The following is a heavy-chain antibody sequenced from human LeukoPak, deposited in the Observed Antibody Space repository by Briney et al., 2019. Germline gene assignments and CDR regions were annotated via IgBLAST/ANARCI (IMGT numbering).Heavy chain of an antibody. CDR2: ISGSGGST. CDR3: AKDVPDILTGYYNDWFDP. Sequence: PGGSLRLSCAASGFTFSSYAMSWVRQAPGRGLEWVSAISGSGGSTYYADSVKGRFTISRDNSKNTLYLQMNSLRAEDTAVYYCAKDVPDILTGYYNDWFDPWGQGTLVTVSS. J-gene: IGHJ5*02. V-gene: IGHV3-23*01. CDR1: GFTFSSYA. D-gene: IGHD3-9*01.